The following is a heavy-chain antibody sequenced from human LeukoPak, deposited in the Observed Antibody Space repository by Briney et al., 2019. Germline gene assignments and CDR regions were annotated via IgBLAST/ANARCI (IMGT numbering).Heavy chain of an antibody. CDR2: VYPGDSDT. J-gene: IGHJ3*02. CDR1: GYTFTNYW. V-gene: IGHV5-51*01. Sequence: GESLKISCKGSGYTFTNYWIHWVRQMPGKGLEWMGNVYPGDSDTRYSPSFQGQVTISADKSITTTYLQWNSLKASDTAIYHCARQLDYGGFGAFGIWGQGTMVTVSS. D-gene: IGHD4-23*01. CDR3: ARQLDYGGFGAFGI.